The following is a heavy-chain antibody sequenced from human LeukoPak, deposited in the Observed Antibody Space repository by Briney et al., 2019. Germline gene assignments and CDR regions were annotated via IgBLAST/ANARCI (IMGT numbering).Heavy chain of an antibody. CDR2: ISGSGGST. V-gene: IGHV3-23*01. D-gene: IGHD2-15*01. Sequence: GGSLRLSCAASGFTFSSYAMSWVRQAPGKGLEWVSAISGSGGSTYYADSVKGRFTISRDNPKNTLYLQMNSLRAEDTAVYYCAKDRNVVLVAATRSDHWGQGTLVTVSS. J-gene: IGHJ4*02. CDR3: AKDRNVVLVAATRSDH. CDR1: GFTFSSYA.